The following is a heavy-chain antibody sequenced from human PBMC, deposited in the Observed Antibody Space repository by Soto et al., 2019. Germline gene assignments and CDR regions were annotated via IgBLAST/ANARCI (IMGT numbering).Heavy chain of an antibody. CDR3: ARSRTGGYYYSMEV. CDR1: GGSISSSGYY. CDR2: ISYSGRT. D-gene: IGHD1-1*01. J-gene: IGHJ6*03. Sequence: QLQLQESGPGLVKPSETLSLTCTVSGGSISSSGYYWGWIRQPPGKGLEWIAYISYSGRTYDNPSLKSRVNISTDTSKNRFSLRLSSVTAPDTAVYYCARSRTGGYYYSMEVWGKGTTVTVSS. V-gene: IGHV4-39*01.